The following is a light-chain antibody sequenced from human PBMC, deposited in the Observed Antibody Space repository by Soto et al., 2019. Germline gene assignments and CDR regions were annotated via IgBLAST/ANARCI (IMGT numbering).Light chain of an antibody. CDR1: QSVSAY. Sequence: ESVLRQSPDTMTLSPGERATLSCRASQSVSAYLAWYQQKPGQAPRLLIYDASNRATGIPDRFSGSGSGTDFPLTISRLEPEDFVVYYCQQYSSSLTFGGGTNVDIK. CDR3: QQYSSSLT. V-gene: IGKV3-20*01. CDR2: DAS. J-gene: IGKJ4*01.